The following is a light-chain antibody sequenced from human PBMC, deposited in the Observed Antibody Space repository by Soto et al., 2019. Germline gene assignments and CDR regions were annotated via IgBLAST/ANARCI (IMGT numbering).Light chain of an antibody. J-gene: IGKJ1*01. CDR1: QSVLHSPTNNNY. V-gene: IGKV4-1*01. Sequence: DIVMTQSPDSLAVSLGERATINCKSSQSVLHSPTNNNYLAWYQKKPGQPPKLLIYWASTRESGVPDRFSGSGSGTDFTLTINSLQAEDAAVYYCHQYYSIPRTFDQGNKVEIK. CDR3: HQYYSIPRT. CDR2: WAS.